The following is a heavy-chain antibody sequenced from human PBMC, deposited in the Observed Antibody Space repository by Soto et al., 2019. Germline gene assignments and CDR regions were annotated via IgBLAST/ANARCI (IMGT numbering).Heavy chain of an antibody. D-gene: IGHD6-19*01. CDR2: ISGSGGST. Sequence: PGGSLRLSCSASGFTFSSYAMHWVRQAPGKGLEYVSAISGSGGSTYYADSVKGRFTISRDNSKNTLYLQMNSLRAEDTAVYYCAKVGLAGAPMYNFDYWGQGTLVTVSS. V-gene: IGHV3-64*04. J-gene: IGHJ4*02. CDR1: GFTFSSYA. CDR3: AKVGLAGAPMYNFDY.